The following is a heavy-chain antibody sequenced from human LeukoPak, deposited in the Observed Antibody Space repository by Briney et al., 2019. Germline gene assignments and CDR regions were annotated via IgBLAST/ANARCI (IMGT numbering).Heavy chain of an antibody. CDR3: ARVDFNYDFWSGYYRGWFDP. Sequence: SETLSLTCTVSGGSISSYYWSWIRQPPGKGLEWIGEINHSGSTNYNPSLKSRVTISVDTSKNQFSLKLSSVTAADTAVYYCARVDFNYDFWSGYYRGWFDPWGQGTLVTVSS. D-gene: IGHD3-3*01. J-gene: IGHJ5*02. CDR2: INHSGST. CDR1: GGSISSYY. V-gene: IGHV4-34*01.